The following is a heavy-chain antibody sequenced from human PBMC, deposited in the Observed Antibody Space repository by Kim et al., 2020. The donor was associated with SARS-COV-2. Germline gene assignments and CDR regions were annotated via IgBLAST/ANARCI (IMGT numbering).Heavy chain of an antibody. D-gene: IGHD2-21*01. V-gene: IGHV4-61*01. J-gene: IGHJ2*01. CDR1: GDSVSSGLYY. Sequence: SETLSLTCSVSGDSVSSGLYYWSWVRQPHVKRLEYIGWIYYTGTTNYNPSLTGRVTTSIDMSKNQFSLRLTSATAADTALYYCVRPPDSGGECARSDVWGRGTLVTGSS. CDR2: IYYTGTT. CDR3: VRPPDSGGECARSDV.